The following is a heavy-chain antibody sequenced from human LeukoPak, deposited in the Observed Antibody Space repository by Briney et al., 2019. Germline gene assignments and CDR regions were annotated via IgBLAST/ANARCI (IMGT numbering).Heavy chain of an antibody. CDR1: GGSISSHY. V-gene: IGHV4-59*11. Sequence: SETLSLTCTVSGGSISSHYWSWIRQPPGKGLEWIGYIYYSGSTNYNPSLKSRVTISVDTSKNQFSLKLSSVTAADTAVYCCAKASQNWYFDLWGRGTLVTVSS. CDR2: IYYSGST. CDR3: AKASQNWYFDL. J-gene: IGHJ2*01.